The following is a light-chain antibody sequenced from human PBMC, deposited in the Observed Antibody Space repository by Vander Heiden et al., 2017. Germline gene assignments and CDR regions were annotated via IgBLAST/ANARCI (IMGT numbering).Light chain of an antibody. V-gene: IGKV1-9*01. J-gene: IGKJ1*01. Sequence: DIQFTQSPSFLSPSLGDRVTISCRASQGISSYLAWYQQKPGKAPKLLIYAASTLQSGVPSRFSGSGSGKEFTLTISSLQPEDFATYYCQQLNSYPPTFGQGTKVEIK. CDR2: AAS. CDR3: QQLNSYPPT. CDR1: QGISSY.